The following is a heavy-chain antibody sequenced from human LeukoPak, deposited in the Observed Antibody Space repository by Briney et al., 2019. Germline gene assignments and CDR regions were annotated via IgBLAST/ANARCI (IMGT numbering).Heavy chain of an antibody. CDR3: ARGLNSFDC. J-gene: IGHJ4*02. V-gene: IGHV3-72*01. CDR2: TRNKANSYTT. CDR1: GFTFSDHY. D-gene: IGHD4-23*01. Sequence: PGGSLRLSCAASGFTFSDHYMDWVRQAPGKGLEWVGRTRNKANSYTTEYAASVRGRFTISIDESKNSLYLQMNSLKTEDTAVYYCARGLNSFDCWGQGTLVTVSS.